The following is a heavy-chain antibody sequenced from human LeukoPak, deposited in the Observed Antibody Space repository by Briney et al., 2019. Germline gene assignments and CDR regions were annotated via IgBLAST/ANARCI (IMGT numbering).Heavy chain of an antibody. V-gene: IGHV5-51*01. Sequence: GEYLKISCQGSGYRFSTYWIGWVRQMPGKGLEWMGIIYPGDSDTRYNPSFQGQVTISADKSISTAFLQWSSLKASDTAMYYCARLSTSGYYSFNYWGQNTMDTVSS. CDR1: GYRFSTYW. CDR2: IYPGDSDT. CDR3: ARLSTSGYYSFNY. D-gene: IGHD3-22*01. J-gene: IGHJ4*02.